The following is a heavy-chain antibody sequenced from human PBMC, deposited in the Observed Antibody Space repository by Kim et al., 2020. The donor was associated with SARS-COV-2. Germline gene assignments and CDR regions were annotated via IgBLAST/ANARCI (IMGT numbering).Heavy chain of an antibody. CDR2: IYSGGST. D-gene: IGHD2-15*01. CDR3: ARDRCSGGSCYSDY. J-gene: IGHJ4*02. CDR1: GFTVSSNY. Sequence: GGSLRLSCAASGFTVSSNYMSWVRQAPGKGLEWVSVIYSGGSTYYADSVKGRFTISRHNSKNTLYLQMNSLRAEDTAVYYCARDRCSGGSCYSDYWGQGTLVTVSS. V-gene: IGHV3-53*04.